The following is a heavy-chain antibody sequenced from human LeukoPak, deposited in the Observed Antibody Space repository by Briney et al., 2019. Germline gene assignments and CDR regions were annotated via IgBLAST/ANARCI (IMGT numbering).Heavy chain of an antibody. J-gene: IGHJ6*02. CDR2: ITSSSSFR. Sequence: PGGSLRLSCAASGFTFSYYSMNWVRQAPGKGLEWVSSITSSSSFRHYADSVKGRFTISRDNAKNSLYLQMNSLRDEDTAVYYCARCLYGSGSYFYYYYYYGMDVWGQGTTVTVSS. CDR1: GFTFSYYS. CDR3: ARCLYGSGSYFYYYYYYGMDV. D-gene: IGHD3-10*01. V-gene: IGHV3-21*01.